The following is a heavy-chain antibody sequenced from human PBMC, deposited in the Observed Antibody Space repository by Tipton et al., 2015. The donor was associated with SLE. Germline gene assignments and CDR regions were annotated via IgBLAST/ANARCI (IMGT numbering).Heavy chain of an antibody. CDR2: IRYDGSNK. D-gene: IGHD4-11*01. J-gene: IGHJ6*02. V-gene: IGHV3-30*02. CDR3: AKDLSDYSNFYYYYGMDV. CDR1: GFTFSTYG. Sequence: SLRLSCAASGFTFSTYGMHWVRQAPGKGLEWVAFIRYDGSNKYYADSVKGRFTISRDSSKNTLYLQMNSLRAEDTAVYYCAKDLSDYSNFYYYYGMDVWGQGTTVTVSS.